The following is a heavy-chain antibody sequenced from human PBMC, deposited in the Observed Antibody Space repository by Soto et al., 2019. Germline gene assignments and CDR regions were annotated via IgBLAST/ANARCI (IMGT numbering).Heavy chain of an antibody. CDR3: ARRHLAVAVSPWFDP. CDR1: GWSITDSEMG. Sequence: QVTLKESGPVLVKPTETLTLRCTVSGWSITDSEMGVRWIRQPPGKALEWLAHIDSIGENSYRTFLKSRLTISKDNSKSQIVLIMTNMDPADTATYYCARRHLAVAVSPWFDPWGQGILVNVSS. D-gene: IGHD3-16*01. CDR2: IDSIGEN. V-gene: IGHV2-26*01. J-gene: IGHJ5*02.